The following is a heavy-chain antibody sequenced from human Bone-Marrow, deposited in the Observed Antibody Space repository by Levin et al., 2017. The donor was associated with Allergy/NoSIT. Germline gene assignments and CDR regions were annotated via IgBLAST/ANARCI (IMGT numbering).Heavy chain of an antibody. V-gene: IGHV3-30*18. CDR1: GFTFSSYG. Sequence: PGESLKISCAASGFTFSSYGMHWVRQAPGKGLEWVAVISYDGSNKYYADSVKGRFTISRDNSKNTLYLQMNSLRAEDTAVYYCAKIGETTPYYFDYWGQGTLVTVSS. J-gene: IGHJ4*02. CDR3: AKIGETTPYYFDY. CDR2: ISYDGSNK. D-gene: IGHD1/OR15-1a*01.